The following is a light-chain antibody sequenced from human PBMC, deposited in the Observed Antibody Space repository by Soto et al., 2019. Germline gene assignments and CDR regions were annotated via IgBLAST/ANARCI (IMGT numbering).Light chain of an antibody. V-gene: IGKV1-5*01. CDR3: KHYNGY. Sequence: DMPMTQSPTTLSSSVGDRVTITCRASQNIRRWLAWYQQKPGKAPKVLIYDASTLESGVPSRFSGSGFGTEFTLTISSLQPDDFATYYCKHYNGYFGQGTKLEIK. CDR1: QNIRRW. CDR2: DAS. J-gene: IGKJ2*01.